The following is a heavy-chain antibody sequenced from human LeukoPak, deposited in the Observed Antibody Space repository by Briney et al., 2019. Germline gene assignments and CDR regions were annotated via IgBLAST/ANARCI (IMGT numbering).Heavy chain of an antibody. J-gene: IGHJ4*02. CDR3: ARTEGYSSGWYLID. Sequence: SETLSLTCTVSGGSISSDYWSWIRQPPGKGLEWIGYIYYSGSTNYNPSLKSRVTISVDTSKDQFSLKLSSVTAADTAVYYCARTEGYSSGWYLIDWGQGTLVTVSS. CDR1: GGSISSDY. CDR2: IYYSGST. V-gene: IGHV4-59*01. D-gene: IGHD6-19*01.